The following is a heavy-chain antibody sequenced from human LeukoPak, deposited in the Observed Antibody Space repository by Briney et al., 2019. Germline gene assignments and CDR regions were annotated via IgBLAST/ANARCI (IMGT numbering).Heavy chain of an antibody. D-gene: IGHD6-19*01. CDR2: IRYDGSNK. CDR1: GFTFSSYG. Sequence: GGSLRLSCAASGFTFSSYGMHWVRQAPGKGLEWVAFIRYDGSNKYYADSVKGRFTISRDNSKNTLYLQMNSLRAEDTAVYYCAREHSSGWYVADYWGQGTLVTVSS. CDR3: AREHSSGWYVADY. J-gene: IGHJ4*02. V-gene: IGHV3-30*02.